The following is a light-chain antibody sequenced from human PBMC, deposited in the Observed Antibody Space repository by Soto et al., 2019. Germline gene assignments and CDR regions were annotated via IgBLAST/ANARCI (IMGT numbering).Light chain of an antibody. Sequence: EIVMTQSPATLSVSPGERATLSCRASQSVSSNLAWYQQKPGQAPRPLIYGASTRATGIPARFSGSGSGTEFTLTISSLQSEDFAAYYCQQYTNSPQTFGQVTKV. CDR3: QQYTNSPQT. J-gene: IGKJ1*01. CDR2: GAS. CDR1: QSVSSN. V-gene: IGKV3-15*01.